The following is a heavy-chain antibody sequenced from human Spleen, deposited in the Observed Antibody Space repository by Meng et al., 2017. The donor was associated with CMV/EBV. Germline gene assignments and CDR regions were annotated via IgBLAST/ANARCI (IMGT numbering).Heavy chain of an antibody. D-gene: IGHD3-3*01. CDR1: GYTFSTYD. Sequence: QVQLVQVGAAVRKPWATAKDSCRASGYTFSTYDVTWVRQAPGQGLEWLGWISSSNYNTKYAQKFQDRVTITTDTSTSTVYKELRSLRADYTAVYYCARTRRSFGVATEWFDPWGQGTLVTVSS. J-gene: IGHJ5*02. CDR2: ISSSNYNT. CDR3: ARTRRSFGVATEWFDP. V-gene: IGHV1-18*04.